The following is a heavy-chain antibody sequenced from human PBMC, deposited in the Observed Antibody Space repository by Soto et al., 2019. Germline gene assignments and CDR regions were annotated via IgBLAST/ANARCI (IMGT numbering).Heavy chain of an antibody. CDR3: ARVNTMVRGTILGYFDY. CDR2: ISASGGTT. J-gene: IGHJ4*02. CDR1: GFTFSTSA. Sequence: PGGSLRLSWAASGFTFSTSAVSWVLQAQGKGLEWVSGISASGGTTDYVDSVQGRFTISRENAKNSLYLQMNSLRAGDTAVYYCARVNTMVRGTILGYFDYWGQGTLVTVSS. D-gene: IGHD3-10*01. V-gene: IGHV3-23*01.